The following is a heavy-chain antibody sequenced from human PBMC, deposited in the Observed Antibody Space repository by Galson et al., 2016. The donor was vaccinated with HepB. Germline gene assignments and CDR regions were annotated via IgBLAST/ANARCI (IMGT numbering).Heavy chain of an antibody. CDR1: GYTFTSYG. J-gene: IGHJ4*02. CDR3: ARRLDSSGEPCFDY. V-gene: IGHV1-18*01. Sequence: SVKVSCKASGYTFTSYGISWVRQAPGQGLEWMGWISAYNGNTDYAQNLQGRVTMTTDTSTTTAYLELRSLRSDDTAVYYCARRLDSSGEPCFDYWGQGILVTVAS. CDR2: ISAYNGNT. D-gene: IGHD1-26*01.